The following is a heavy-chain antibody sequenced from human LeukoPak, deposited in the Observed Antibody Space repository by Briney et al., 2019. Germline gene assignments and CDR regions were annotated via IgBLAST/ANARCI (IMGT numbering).Heavy chain of an antibody. CDR1: GGSISSYY. CDR3: AREEVGATLQVNWFDP. D-gene: IGHD1-26*01. V-gene: IGHV4-59*01. Sequence: SETLSLTCTVSGGSISSYYWSWIRQPAGKGLEWIGYIYYTGSTNYNPSLNSRVTISLETSKNQFSLNLSSVTAADTAVYYCAREEVGATLQVNWFDPWGQGTLVTVSS. J-gene: IGHJ5*02. CDR2: IYYTGST.